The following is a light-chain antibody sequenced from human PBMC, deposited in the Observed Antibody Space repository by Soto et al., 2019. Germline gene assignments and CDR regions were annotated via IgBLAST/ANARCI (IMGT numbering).Light chain of an antibody. CDR3: AAWDDSLNGVV. J-gene: IGLJ2*01. CDR1: TSNIGSNA. V-gene: IGLV1-44*01. CDR2: TNN. Sequence: QPVLTQPPSTSGTPGQRVTISCSGSTSNIGSNAVNWYLQLPGTAPKLLIHTNNQQPSGVPDRFSGSKSGTSASLAIGGLQSEDEADYYCAAWDDSLNGVVFGGGTKLTVL.